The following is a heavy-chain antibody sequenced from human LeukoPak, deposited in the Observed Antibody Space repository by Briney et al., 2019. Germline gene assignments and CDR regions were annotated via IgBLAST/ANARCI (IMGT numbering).Heavy chain of an antibody. D-gene: IGHD1-26*01. Sequence: GGSLRLSCAASGFTFNSCGMSWVRQAPGKGLEWLSYISSSSSTIYYADSVRGRFTISRDNAKNSLYLQINSLGADDTAVYYCARSHQRVGIEDYWGQGTLVTVSS. CDR1: GFTFNSCG. CDR3: ARSHQRVGIEDY. CDR2: ISSSSSTI. V-gene: IGHV3-48*04. J-gene: IGHJ4*02.